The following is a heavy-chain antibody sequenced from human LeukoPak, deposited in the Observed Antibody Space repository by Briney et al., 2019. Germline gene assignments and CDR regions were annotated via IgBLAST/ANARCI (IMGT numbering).Heavy chain of an antibody. CDR2: ISYDGRNK. CDR1: GFTFSSYA. D-gene: IGHD3-22*01. V-gene: IGHV3-30*04. J-gene: IGHJ4*02. Sequence: PGGSLRLSCAASGFTFSSYAMHWARQAPGKGLEWVAVISYDGRNKYYADSVKGRFTISRDNSKNTLYLQMNSLRAEDTAVYYCARGGVGYYSDSSGYYYFDYWGQGTRVTVSS. CDR3: ARGGVGYYSDSSGYYYFDY.